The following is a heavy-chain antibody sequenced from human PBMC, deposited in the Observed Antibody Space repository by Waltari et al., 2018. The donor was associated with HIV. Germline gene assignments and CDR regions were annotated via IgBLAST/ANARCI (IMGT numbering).Heavy chain of an antibody. V-gene: IGHV3-30*18. Sequence: QVQLVESGGGVVQPGRSLRLSCGASGFSFSGYGMHWVRQAPGKGLEWVALISYDGHDKYYADSVKGRFTISRDNSRNSLFLQMNSLRAEDTAFYYCAKDESLRGYLDYWGQGTLVTVSS. CDR1: GFSFSGYG. D-gene: IGHD3-10*01. CDR3: AKDESLRGYLDY. J-gene: IGHJ4*02. CDR2: ISYDGHDK.